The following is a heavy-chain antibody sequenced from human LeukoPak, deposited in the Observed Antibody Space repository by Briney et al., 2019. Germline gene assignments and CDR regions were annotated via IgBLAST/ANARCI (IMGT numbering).Heavy chain of an antibody. Sequence: GGSLRLSCAASGFTFSSYGMSWVRQAPGKGLEWVSAISGSGGSTYYADSVKDRFTISRDNSKNTLYLQMNSLRAEDTAVYYCAKALCGGDCYTEFDYWGQGTLVTVSS. D-gene: IGHD2-21*02. CDR2: ISGSGGST. CDR1: GFTFSSYG. CDR3: AKALCGGDCYTEFDY. J-gene: IGHJ4*02. V-gene: IGHV3-23*01.